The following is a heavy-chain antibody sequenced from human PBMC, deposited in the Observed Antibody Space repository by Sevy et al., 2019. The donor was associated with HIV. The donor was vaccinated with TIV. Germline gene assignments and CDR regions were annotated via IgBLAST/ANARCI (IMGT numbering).Heavy chain of an antibody. CDR1: GFTFSNAW. J-gene: IGHJ4*02. CDR2: IKSKTDGGTT. Sequence: GGSLRLSCAASGFTFSNAWMSWVRQAPGKGLEWVGRIKSKTDGGTTDYAAPVKGRFTISRDDSKNTLYLQMNSLKTGDTAVYYCTTHLGYCSGGSCYYFLGWGQGTLVTVSS. D-gene: IGHD2-15*01. V-gene: IGHV3-15*01. CDR3: TTHLGYCSGGSCYYFLG.